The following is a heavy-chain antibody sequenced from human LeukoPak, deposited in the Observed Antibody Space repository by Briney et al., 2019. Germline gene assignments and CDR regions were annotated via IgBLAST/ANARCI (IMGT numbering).Heavy chain of an antibody. D-gene: IGHD6-19*01. J-gene: IGHJ4*02. CDR1: GFTFSDYS. Sequence: PGGSLRLSCAASGFTFSDYSMTWVRQAPGKGLVWVSSISSKSNYIYYADSGKGRFTISRDNATHSVLLQMTSLRADDTAVYYCARGIAVAGRGGFDYWGQGTLVTVSS. CDR2: ISSKSNYI. V-gene: IGHV3-21*01. CDR3: ARGIAVAGRGGFDY.